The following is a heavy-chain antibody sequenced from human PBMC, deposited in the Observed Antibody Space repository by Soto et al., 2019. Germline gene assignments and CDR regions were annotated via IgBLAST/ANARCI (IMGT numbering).Heavy chain of an antibody. V-gene: IGHV3-30*03. J-gene: IGHJ4*02. D-gene: IGHD3-10*01. CDR1: GFTFSSYG. CDR2: ISYDGSNK. Sequence: QVQLVESGGGVVQPGRSLRLSCAASGFTFSSYGMHWVRQAPGKGLEWVAVISYDGSNKYYADSVKGRFTISRDNSKNTLYLQMNNLRAEDTAVYYCADGGEWAFNFEYWGQGTLVTVSS. CDR3: ADGGEWAFNFEY.